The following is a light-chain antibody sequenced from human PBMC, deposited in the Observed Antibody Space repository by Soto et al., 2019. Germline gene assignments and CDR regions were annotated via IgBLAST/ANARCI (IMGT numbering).Light chain of an antibody. Sequence: EFVLTQSPGTLSLSPGERATLSCRASQSVSSNLAWYQQKPGQAPRLLIYGASTRATGIPARFSGRGSGTDFTLTISYLEPEDFAIYYCQQGGNWPLTFGQGTRPEIK. CDR2: GAS. CDR1: QSVSSN. V-gene: IGKV3-11*01. CDR3: QQGGNWPLT. J-gene: IGKJ5*01.